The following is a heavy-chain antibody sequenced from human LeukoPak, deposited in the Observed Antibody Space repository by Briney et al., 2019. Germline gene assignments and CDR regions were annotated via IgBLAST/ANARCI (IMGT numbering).Heavy chain of an antibody. CDR2: ISSSSSYI. Sequence: GGSLRLSCAASGFPFSSYSMNWVHQAPGKGLEWVSSISSSSSYIYYADSVKGRFTISRDNAKNSLYLQMNSLRAEDTAVYYCAIDRRLKVFDYWGQGTLVSVSS. V-gene: IGHV3-21*01. J-gene: IGHJ4*02. CDR1: GFPFSSYS. CDR3: AIDRRLKVFDY.